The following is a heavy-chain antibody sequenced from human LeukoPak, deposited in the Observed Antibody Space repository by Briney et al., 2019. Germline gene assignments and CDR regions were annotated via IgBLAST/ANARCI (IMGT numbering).Heavy chain of an antibody. J-gene: IGHJ4*02. CDR3: ARLYYQDSSGYYYTFDY. Sequence: PSETLSLTCTVSGYSISSGYYWSWIRQPAGKGLEWIGRIYTSGSTNYNPSLKSRVTISVDTSKNQFSLKLSSVTAADTAVYYCARLYYQDSSGYYYTFDYWGQGTLVTVSS. V-gene: IGHV4-61*02. CDR1: GYSISSGYY. CDR2: IYTSGST. D-gene: IGHD3-22*01.